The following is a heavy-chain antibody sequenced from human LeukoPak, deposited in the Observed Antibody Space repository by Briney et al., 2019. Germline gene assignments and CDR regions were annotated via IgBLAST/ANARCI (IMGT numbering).Heavy chain of an antibody. CDR1: GGSFSGYY. CDR2: IYYSGST. V-gene: IGHV4-39*01. CDR3: ARHKDYSGWYFSYYDSSGYHILDY. D-gene: IGHD3-22*01. J-gene: IGHJ4*02. Sequence: SETLSLTCAVYGGSFSGYYWGWIRQPPGKGLEWIGSIYYSGSTYYNPSLKSRVTISVDTSKNQFSLKLSSVTAADTAVYYCARHKDYSGWYFSYYDSSGYHILDYWGQGTLVTVSS.